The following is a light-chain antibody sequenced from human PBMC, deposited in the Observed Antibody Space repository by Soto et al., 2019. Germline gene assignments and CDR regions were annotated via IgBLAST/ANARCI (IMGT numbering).Light chain of an antibody. CDR2: GAS. CDR3: QQYGSSPVT. Sequence: DIALTQSPATLSLSLGERDTISCRASQSVSSSYLAWYQRKPGQAPRLLIYGASSRATGIPDRFSGSGSGTDFSLTISRLEPEDFAVYYCQQYGSSPVTFGQGTKVDIK. CDR1: QSVSSSY. V-gene: IGKV3-20*01. J-gene: IGKJ1*01.